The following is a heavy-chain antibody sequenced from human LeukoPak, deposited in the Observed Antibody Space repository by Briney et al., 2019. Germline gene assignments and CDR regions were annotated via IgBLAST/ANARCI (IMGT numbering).Heavy chain of an antibody. CDR3: AKGDTSWIIEY. CDR1: GFTFSSYG. CDR2: ISYDVGKK. V-gene: IGHV3-30*18. J-gene: IGHJ4*02. D-gene: IGHD2-2*01. Sequence: PGGSLRLSCAASGFTFSSYGMHWVRQAPGKGLEWVAVISYDVGKKYYADSVKGRFTISRDNSKNTLYLQMNSLRAEDTAVYYCAKGDTSWIIEYWGQGTQVTVSS.